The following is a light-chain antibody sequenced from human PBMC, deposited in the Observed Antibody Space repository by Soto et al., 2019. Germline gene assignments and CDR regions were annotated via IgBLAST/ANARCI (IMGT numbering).Light chain of an antibody. CDR2: GAS. V-gene: IGKV3-15*01. Sequence: EVVMTQSPATLSASPGERVILSCRASQNIGSNLAWYQQRPGQAPRLLMYGASTRATETPARFSGSGSAPDFTLTISSLQSEDFAVYYCQQYNNWPPYTFGQGTKLEI. J-gene: IGKJ2*01. CDR1: QNIGSN. CDR3: QQYNNWPPYT.